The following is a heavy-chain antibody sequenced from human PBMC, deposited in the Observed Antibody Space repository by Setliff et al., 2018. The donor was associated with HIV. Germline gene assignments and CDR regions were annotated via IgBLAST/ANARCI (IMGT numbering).Heavy chain of an antibody. Sequence: PSETLSLTCTVSGGSISSSSYYWGWIRQPPGKGLEWIGSIYYSGSTYYNPSLKSRVTISVDTSKNQFSLKLSSVTAADTAVYYCARRKRYFVPFDYWGQGTLVTVSS. D-gene: IGHD3-9*01. J-gene: IGHJ4*02. CDR2: IYYSGST. CDR3: ARRKRYFVPFDY. CDR1: GGSISSSSYY. V-gene: IGHV4-39*01.